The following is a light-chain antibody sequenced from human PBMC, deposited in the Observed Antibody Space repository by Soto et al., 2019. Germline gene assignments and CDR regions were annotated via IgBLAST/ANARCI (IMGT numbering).Light chain of an antibody. J-gene: IGKJ4*01. CDR2: GAS. CDR1: QSVSRN. V-gene: IGKV3-15*01. Sequence: EIVMTQSPATLSVSPGERATLSCRASQSVSRNLAWYQQTPGQAPRLLIYGASTRATGIPARFSGSGSGTEFTLTISSLQSEDFAVYYCQQYNNWPPNTFGGGTKVEIK. CDR3: QQYNNWPPNT.